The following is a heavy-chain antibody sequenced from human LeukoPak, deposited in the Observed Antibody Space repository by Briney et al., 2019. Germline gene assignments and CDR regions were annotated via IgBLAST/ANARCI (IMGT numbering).Heavy chain of an antibody. CDR1: GFTFSTYS. D-gene: IGHD4-17*01. J-gene: IGHJ4*02. CDR2: ISSSSTYI. CDR3: ALTTVSEGFDY. V-gene: IGHV3-21*01. Sequence: GGSLRLSCAAFGFTFSTYSMNWVRQAPGKGLEWVSSISSSSTYIYYADSVKGRFSISRDNAKNSLYLQMNSLRAEDTAVYYCALTTVSEGFDYWGQGTLVTVSS.